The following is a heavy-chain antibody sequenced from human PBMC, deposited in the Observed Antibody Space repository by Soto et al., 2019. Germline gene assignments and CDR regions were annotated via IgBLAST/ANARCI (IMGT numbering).Heavy chain of an antibody. CDR2: IYYSGST. Sequence: SETLSLTCTVSGVSIISGGYYWSLIRQHPGKGLEWIGYIYYSGSTYYNPSLKSRVTISVDTSKNQFSLKLSSVTAADTAVYYCARFGHRRYSSSSFDYWGQGPLVTVSS. V-gene: IGHV4-31*03. CDR3: ARFGHRRYSSSSFDY. J-gene: IGHJ4*02. D-gene: IGHD6-13*01. CDR1: GVSIISGGYY.